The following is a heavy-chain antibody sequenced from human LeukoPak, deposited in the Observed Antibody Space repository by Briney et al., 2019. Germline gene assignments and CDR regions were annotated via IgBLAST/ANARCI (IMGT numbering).Heavy chain of an antibody. CDR1: GGSISGYY. CDR3: ARADYYDSSGYRPDYYYMDA. V-gene: IGHV4-59*01. J-gene: IGHJ6*03. Sequence: SETLSLTCTVSGGSISGYYWSWIRQPPGKGLEWIGYIYYSGSTNYNPSLKSRVTISVDTSKNQFSLKLSSVTAADTAVYYCARADYYDSSGYRPDYYYMDAWGKGTTVTVSS. D-gene: IGHD3-22*01. CDR2: IYYSGST.